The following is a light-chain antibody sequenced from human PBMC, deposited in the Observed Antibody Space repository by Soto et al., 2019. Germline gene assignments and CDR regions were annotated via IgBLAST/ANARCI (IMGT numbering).Light chain of an antibody. CDR1: QSISSW. V-gene: IGKV1-5*03. CDR3: QRYVGYSIT. Sequence: DIQMTQSPSTLSASVGDRVTITCRASQSISSWLAWYQQKPGKAPKLLFYRASNLQSGVPSRFSGSGSGPEFTLNISCLKTDDFATYDCQRYVGYSITFGHETKLAIK. CDR2: RAS. J-gene: IGKJ2*01.